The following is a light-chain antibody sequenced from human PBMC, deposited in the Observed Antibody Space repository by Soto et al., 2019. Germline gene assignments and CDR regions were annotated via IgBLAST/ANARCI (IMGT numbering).Light chain of an antibody. J-gene: IGKJ3*01. V-gene: IGKV1-9*01. CDR3: QQLNSYPPF. CDR2: AAS. Sequence: DIQLTQSPSFLSASVGDRVTITWRASQGISSYLAWYQQKPGKAPKLLIYAASTLQSGVPSRFSGSGSGTEFTLTISSLQPEDFATYYCQQLNSYPPFFGPGTKVDIK. CDR1: QGISSY.